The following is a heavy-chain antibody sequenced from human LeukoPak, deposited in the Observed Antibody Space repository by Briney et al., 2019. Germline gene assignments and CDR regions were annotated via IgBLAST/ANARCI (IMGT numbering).Heavy chain of an antibody. CDR3: ARGPRNDP. CDR2: VHPNTGNT. CDR1: GYTFGSYG. Sequence: ASVNVSCKASGYTFGSYGISWVRQAPGQGLEWMGWVHPNTGNTAYAQRFQGRVTMTRDTSISTAYMELSSLTSNDTAVYFCARGPRNDPWGQGTLVTVSS. V-gene: IGHV1-8*02. D-gene: IGHD1-14*01. J-gene: IGHJ5*02.